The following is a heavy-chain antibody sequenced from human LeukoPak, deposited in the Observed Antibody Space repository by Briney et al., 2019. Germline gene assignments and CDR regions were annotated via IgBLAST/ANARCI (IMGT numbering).Heavy chain of an antibody. CDR2: IGGSGIGHST. CDR1: GFTFSTHG. CDR3: AKDRPAITMVRGRVPGYDY. Sequence: GGSLRLSCVGSGFTFSTHGMNWVRQAPGKGLEWVSGIGGSGIGHSTHYADSVKGRFTISRDNSKNTLYLQMNSLRAEDTAVYYCAKDRPAITMVRGRVPGYDYWGQGTLVTVSS. J-gene: IGHJ4*02. D-gene: IGHD3-10*01. V-gene: IGHV3-23*01.